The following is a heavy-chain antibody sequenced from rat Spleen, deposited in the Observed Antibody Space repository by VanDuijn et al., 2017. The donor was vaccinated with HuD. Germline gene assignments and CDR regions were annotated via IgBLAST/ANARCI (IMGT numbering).Heavy chain of an antibody. CDR3: ARVGTRVSRFAY. CDR1: GITFNNFW. CDR2: ISPSGATT. Sequence: EVQLVESGGGLVQPGRSLKLSCVASGITFNNFWMSWIRQAPTKGLEWVTSISPSGATTNYRDSVKGRFTISRDNARGTLYLQMDSLRSEDTATYYCARVGTRVSRFAYWGQGTLVTVSS. D-gene: IGHD1-4*01. V-gene: IGHV5-19*01. J-gene: IGHJ3*01.